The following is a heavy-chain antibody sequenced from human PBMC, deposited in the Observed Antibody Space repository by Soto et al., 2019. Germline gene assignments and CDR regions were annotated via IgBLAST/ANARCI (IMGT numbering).Heavy chain of an antibody. CDR2: IWYDGTKK. CDR1: GFSFSSYG. CDR3: ASAEKADDYGVDS. V-gene: IGHV3-33*01. D-gene: IGHD4-17*01. J-gene: IGHJ4*02. Sequence: HLVESGGGVVQPGRSLRLSCVASGFSFSSYGMHWVRQTPGKGLEWVALIWYDGTKKYYGDSVKGRFIISRDDSKNTVYLQMNSLRAEDTALYHCASAEKADDYGVDSWGQGTLVTVS.